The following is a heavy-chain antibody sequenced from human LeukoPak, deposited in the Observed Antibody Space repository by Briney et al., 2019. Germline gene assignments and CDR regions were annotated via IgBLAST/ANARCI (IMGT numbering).Heavy chain of an antibody. CDR3: ARVLLGSWDWFDP. CDR2: INPDGSTT. V-gene: IGHV3-74*01. Sequence: GGSLRLSCAASKFTFSSYWMHWVRQAPGKGLVWVSRINPDGSTTNYADSVKGRFTITRDNAKNTLYLQMNSLRAEDTAVYYCARVLLGSWDWFDPWGQGTLVTVSS. J-gene: IGHJ5*02. D-gene: IGHD3-10*01. CDR1: KFTFSSYW.